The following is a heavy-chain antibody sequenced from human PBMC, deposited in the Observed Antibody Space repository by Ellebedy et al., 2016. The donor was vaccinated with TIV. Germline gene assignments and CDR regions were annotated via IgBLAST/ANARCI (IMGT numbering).Heavy chain of an antibody. CDR1: GGTFSSYA. CDR3: ARCALGSTNYYYGMDV. J-gene: IGHJ6*02. Sequence: SVKVSCXASGGTFSSYAISWVRQAPGQGLEWMGGIIPIFGTANYAQKFQGRVTITADESTSTAYMELSSLRSEDTAVYYCARCALGSTNYYYGMDVWGQGTTVIVSS. CDR2: IIPIFGTA. V-gene: IGHV1-69*13.